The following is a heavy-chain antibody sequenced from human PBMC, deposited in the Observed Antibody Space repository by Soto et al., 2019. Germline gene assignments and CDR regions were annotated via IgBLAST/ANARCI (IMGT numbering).Heavy chain of an antibody. D-gene: IGHD3-22*01. Sequence: EVQLVESGGGLVQPGGSLRLSCAASGFSFSDHYMDWVRQAPGKGLEWVGHTRNKAHSYTTEYAASVKGRFTISRDDSRNSLYLQMNSLKTEDTAVYYCAVNYYDISGYSIDIWGQGTMVTVSS. CDR3: AVNYYDISGYSIDI. J-gene: IGHJ3*02. CDR2: TRNKAHSYTT. V-gene: IGHV3-72*01. CDR1: GFSFSDHY.